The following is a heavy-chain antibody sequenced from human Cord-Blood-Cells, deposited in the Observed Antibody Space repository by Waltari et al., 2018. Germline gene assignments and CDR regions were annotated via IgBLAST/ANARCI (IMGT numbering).Heavy chain of an antibody. V-gene: IGHV4-4*07. CDR1: GGSISSYY. D-gene: IGHD1-7*01. J-gene: IGHJ6*03. CDR3: ARELELPSYYYYYYMDV. CDR2: IYTSGST. Sequence: QVQLQESGPGLVKPSETLSLTCTVPGGSISSYYWSWIRQPAGKGLEWIGRIYTSGSTNYNPPLKSRVTMSVDTSKNQFSLKLSSVTAADTAVYYCARELELPSYYYYYYMDVWGKGTTVTVSS.